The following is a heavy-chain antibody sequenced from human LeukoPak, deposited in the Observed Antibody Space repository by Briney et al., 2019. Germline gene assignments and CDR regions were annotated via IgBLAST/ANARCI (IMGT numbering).Heavy chain of an antibody. CDR2: IFYNGNT. CDR1: GAIIKREGFN. D-gene: IGHD3-3*01. Sequence: SETLSLTCSVSGAIIKREGFNWDWIRQPPGKGLEYIGSIFYNGNTYYNPSLVSRVTIFVDTSKNQFSLKLSSVTAADTAVYYCTRRPKEPGFWSGYVDSWGQGTLVTVSS. CDR3: TRRPKEPGFWSGYVDS. J-gene: IGHJ4*02. V-gene: IGHV4-39*01.